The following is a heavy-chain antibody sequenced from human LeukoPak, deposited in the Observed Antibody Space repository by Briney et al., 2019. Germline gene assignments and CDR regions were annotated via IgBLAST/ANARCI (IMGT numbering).Heavy chain of an antibody. J-gene: IGHJ4*02. D-gene: IGHD5-18*01. CDR1: GGSFSGYY. CDR3: ARVGYSSDY. CDR2: INHSGST. V-gene: IGHV4-34*01. Sequence: SETLSLTCAVYGGSFSGYYWSWIRQPPGKGLEWIGEINHSGSTNYNPSLKSRVTISVDTSKNQFSLKLSSVTAADTAVYYCARVGYSSDYWGQGTLVTVSS.